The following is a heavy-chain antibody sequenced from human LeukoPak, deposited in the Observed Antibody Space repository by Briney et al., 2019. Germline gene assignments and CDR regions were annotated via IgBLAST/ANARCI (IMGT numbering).Heavy chain of an antibody. CDR2: ISASAGSR. CDR3: ASNTRYCSGGNCYSGILGYFQH. D-gene: IGHD2-15*01. CDR1: GFTFSGYG. V-gene: IGHV3-23*01. J-gene: IGHJ1*01. Sequence: GGSLRLSCAASGFTFSGYGMSWVRQAPGQGLKWVSVISASAGSRPSVDSVTGRFTISRDKSKNPLYLQINSLRAEDTAVYYCASNTRYCSGGNCYSGILGYFQHWGQGTLVTVSS.